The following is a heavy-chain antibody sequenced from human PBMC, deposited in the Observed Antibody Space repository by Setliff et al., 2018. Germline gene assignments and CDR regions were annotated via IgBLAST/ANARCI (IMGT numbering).Heavy chain of an antibody. CDR3: ARYNSAAGSFDP. CDR1: DGSFSDYY. D-gene: IGHD2-21*01. V-gene: IGHV4-59*10. J-gene: IGHJ5*02. CDR2: VYPTGST. Sequence: SETLSLTCAVYDGSFSDYYWNWIRQPAGKGLQWIGRVYPTGSTNYDPDLRSRVTMSVDTSKNQFSLMLTSVTAADTAMYYCARYNSAAGSFDPWGQGTLVTVSS.